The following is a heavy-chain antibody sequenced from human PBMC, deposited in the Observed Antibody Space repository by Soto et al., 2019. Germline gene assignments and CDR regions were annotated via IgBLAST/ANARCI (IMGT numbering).Heavy chain of an antibody. CDR1: GGYFNDNY. J-gene: IGHJ5*02. CDR2: ISRSGTT. CDR3: ATSLWFGTQVEL. Sequence: QVQLQQWGAGLLKPSETLSLSCAVYGGYFNDNYYTWFRQPPGKGLEWIGEISRSGTTKYIPSLKSRASISFDTSKTQVSLKVTSVTAAATAVYYCATSLWFGTQVELWGQGAVVTVSS. V-gene: IGHV4-34*01. D-gene: IGHD3-10*01.